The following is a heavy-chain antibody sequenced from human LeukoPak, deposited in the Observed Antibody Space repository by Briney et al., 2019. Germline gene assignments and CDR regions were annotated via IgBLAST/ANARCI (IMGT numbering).Heavy chain of an antibody. CDR1: GYTFTGYY. CDR3: ASLYDIVGTTVDY. CDR2: INPNSGGT. J-gene: IGHJ4*02. Sequence: ASVKVSCKASGYTFTGYYMHWVRQAPGQGLEWMGRINPNSGGTNYAQKFQGWVTMTRDTSISTAYMELSRLRSDDTAVYYCASLYDIVGTTVDYWGQGTLVTVSS. V-gene: IGHV1-2*04. D-gene: IGHD1-26*01.